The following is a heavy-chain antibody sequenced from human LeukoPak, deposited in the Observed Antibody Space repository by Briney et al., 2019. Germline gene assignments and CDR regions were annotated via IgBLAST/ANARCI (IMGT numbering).Heavy chain of an antibody. V-gene: IGHV4-39*07. Sequence: PSETLSLTCTVSGGSISSSSYYWGWIRQPPGKGLEWIGSIYYSGSTYYNPSLKSRVTISVDTSKNQFSLKLSSVTAADTAVYYCARESYYYDSSVEPSNSFDYWGQGTLVTVSS. CDR2: IYYSGST. CDR1: GGSISSSSYY. J-gene: IGHJ4*02. D-gene: IGHD3-22*01. CDR3: ARESYYYDSSVEPSNSFDY.